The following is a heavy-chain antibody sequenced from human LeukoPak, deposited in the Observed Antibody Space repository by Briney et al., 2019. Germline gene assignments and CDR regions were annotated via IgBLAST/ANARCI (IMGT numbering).Heavy chain of an antibody. CDR1: GFTFSSHW. CDR3: ARDYNWNPPDY. Sequence: GGSLRLSCAASGFTFSSHWMHWVRQAPGKGLAWVSRIDSDGRITTYADSVKGRFTISRDNAKNTLYLQMNTLRDEDTAVYYCARDYNWNPPDYWGQGTLVTVSS. D-gene: IGHD1-1*01. CDR2: IDSDGRIT. J-gene: IGHJ4*02. V-gene: IGHV3-74*01.